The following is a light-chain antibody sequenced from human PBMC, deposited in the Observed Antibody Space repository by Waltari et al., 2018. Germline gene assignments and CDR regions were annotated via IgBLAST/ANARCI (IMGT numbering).Light chain of an antibody. Sequence: DIVMTQSPDSLAVSLGERATITCRSSQSVLNRDTKKSYLAWYQQKSGQTPKLLISWASTRESGVPDRFSGSGSGTDFTLTITSLQAEDVAVYYCQQYYSTVTFGGGTKVEIK. CDR1: QSVLNRDTKKSY. CDR2: WAS. J-gene: IGKJ4*01. CDR3: QQYYSTVT. V-gene: IGKV4-1*01.